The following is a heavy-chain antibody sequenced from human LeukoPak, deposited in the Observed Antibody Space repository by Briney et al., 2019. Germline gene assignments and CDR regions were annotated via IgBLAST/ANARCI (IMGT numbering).Heavy chain of an antibody. CDR3: ARGSFDGYDSSGYYGVRFDY. CDR2: ISAYNGNT. V-gene: IGHV1-18*01. CDR1: GYTFTSYG. D-gene: IGHD3-22*01. J-gene: IGHJ4*02. Sequence: AASVKVSCKASGYTFTSYGISWVRQAPGQGLEWMGWISAYNGNTNYAQKLQGRVTMTRDTSTSTVYMELSSLRSEDTAVYYCARGSFDGYDSSGYYGVRFDYWGQGTLVTVSS.